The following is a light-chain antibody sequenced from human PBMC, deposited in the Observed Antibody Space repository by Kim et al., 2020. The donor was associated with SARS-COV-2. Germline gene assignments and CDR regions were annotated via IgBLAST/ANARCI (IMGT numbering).Light chain of an antibody. CDR1: QSVSSN. J-gene: IGKJ5*01. V-gene: IGKV3-15*01. Sequence: EIVMTQSPATLSVSPGERATLYCRASQSVSSNLAWYQRKPGQAPRLLIYGASTRATGIPARVSGSGSGTEFTLTISSLQSEDFAVYYCQQYSNWPPMTFGQGTRLEIK. CDR2: GAS. CDR3: QQYSNWPPMT.